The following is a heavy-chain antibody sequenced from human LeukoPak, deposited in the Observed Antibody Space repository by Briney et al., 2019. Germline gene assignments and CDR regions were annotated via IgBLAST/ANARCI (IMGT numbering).Heavy chain of an antibody. CDR1: GGTFSSYA. CDR3: AKQTWIQLSDFDY. Sequence: SCKASGGTFSSYAMSWVRQAPGKGLEWVSGISGSGDNTYYADSVRGRFTISRDNSKNTLYLQMNYLRTEDTAVYFCAKQTWIQLSDFDYWGQGTLVTVSS. V-gene: IGHV3-23*01. CDR2: ISGSGDNT. D-gene: IGHD5-18*01. J-gene: IGHJ4*02.